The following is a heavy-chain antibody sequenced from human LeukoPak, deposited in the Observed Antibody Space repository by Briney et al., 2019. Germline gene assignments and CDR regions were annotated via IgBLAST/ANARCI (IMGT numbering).Heavy chain of an antibody. Sequence: PSETLSLTCAVYGGSFSGYYWSWTRQPPGKGLEWIGEINHSGSTNYNPSPKSRVTISVDTSKNQFSLKLSSVTAADTAVYYCARLGSWGGVAAISAVGGPYVDYWGQGTLVTVSS. CDR2: INHSGST. D-gene: IGHD2-15*01. CDR1: GGSFSGYY. V-gene: IGHV4-34*01. CDR3: ARLGSWGGVAAISAVGGPYVDY. J-gene: IGHJ4*02.